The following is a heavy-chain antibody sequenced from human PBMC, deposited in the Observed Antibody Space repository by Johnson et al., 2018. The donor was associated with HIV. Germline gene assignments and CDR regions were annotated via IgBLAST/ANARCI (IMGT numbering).Heavy chain of an antibody. CDR1: GFTFNKYD. J-gene: IGHJ3*02. D-gene: IGHD3-10*01. Sequence: QVQLVESGGGVVQPGRSLRLSCAVSGFTFNKYDLYGARQAPAKGLEWVAVTSYDGSNKYYADSVKGRFTISRDNSKNTLYLQMNSLRAEDTAVYYCAKVAQGVDDACDIWGQGTMVTVAS. CDR2: TSYDGSNK. CDR3: AKVAQGVDDACDI. V-gene: IGHV3-30*18.